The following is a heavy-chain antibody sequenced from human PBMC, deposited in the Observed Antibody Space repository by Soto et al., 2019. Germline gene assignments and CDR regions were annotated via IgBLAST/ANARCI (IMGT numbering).Heavy chain of an antibody. J-gene: IGHJ6*02. CDR2: IWYDGSNK. CDR1: GFTFSSYG. CDR3: ARDQFRRFWGGPPYYYYGMAV. D-gene: IGHD3-3*01. Sequence: GGSLRLSCAASGFTFSSYGMHWVRQAPGKGLEWVAVIWYDGSNKYYADSVKGRFTISRDNSKNTLYLQMNSLRAEDTAVYYCARDQFRRFWGGPPYYYYGMAVWGQGTTVPVAS. V-gene: IGHV3-33*01.